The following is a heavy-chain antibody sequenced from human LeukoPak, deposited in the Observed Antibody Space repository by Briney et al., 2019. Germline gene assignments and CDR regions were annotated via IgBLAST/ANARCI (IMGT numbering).Heavy chain of an antibody. CDR2: ISYDGSNK. V-gene: IGHV3-30*03. J-gene: IGHJ4*02. CDR3: ARGDFDY. Sequence: PGGSLRLSCAASGFTFSSYGMHWVRQAPGKGLEWVAVISYDGSNKYYADSVKGRFTISRDSSKNTVFLQMNSLRAEDTAVYYCARGDFDYWGQGTLVTVSS. CDR1: GFTFSSYG.